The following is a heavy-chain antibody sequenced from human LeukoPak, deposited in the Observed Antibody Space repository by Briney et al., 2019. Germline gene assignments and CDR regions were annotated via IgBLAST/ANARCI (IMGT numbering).Heavy chain of an antibody. Sequence: SVKVSCKASGGTFSSYAISWVRQAPGQGLEWMGRIIPILGIANYAQKFQGRVTITADKSTSTAYMELSSLRSEDTAVYYCAREVVGHVDTAMVLDYWGQGTLVTVSS. CDR2: IIPILGIA. V-gene: IGHV1-69*04. J-gene: IGHJ4*02. CDR3: AREVVGHVDTAMVLDY. CDR1: GGTFSSYA. D-gene: IGHD5-18*01.